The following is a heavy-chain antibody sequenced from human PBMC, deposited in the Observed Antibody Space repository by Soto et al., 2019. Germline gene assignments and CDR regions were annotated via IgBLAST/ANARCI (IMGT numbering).Heavy chain of an antibody. V-gene: IGHV3-48*01. Sequence: EVQLVESGGGLVQPGGSLRLSCAASGFNFNIFSMNWVRQAPGKGLEWLSYIGDSGSTIYYADSVKGRFTVSRDNAKNSLYPQMNSLSAEDTAVYYCARLRSGWYTYFDYWGQGTLVTVSS. CDR3: ARLRSGWYTYFDY. J-gene: IGHJ4*02. D-gene: IGHD6-19*01. CDR1: GFNFNIFS. CDR2: IGDSGSTI.